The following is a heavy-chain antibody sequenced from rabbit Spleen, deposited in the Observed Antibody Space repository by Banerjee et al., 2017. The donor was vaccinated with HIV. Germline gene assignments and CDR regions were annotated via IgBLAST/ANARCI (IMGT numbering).Heavy chain of an antibody. CDR3: ARGFASSSGYYLNL. V-gene: IGHV1S40*01. Sequence: QSLEESGGGLVKHGESLTLTCQASGFSFSSDYDMCWVRQAPGKGLEWIACILGGSSGATYYANWAKGRFTISTTSSTTVTLQMTSLTTADTATYFCARGFASSSGYYLNLWGPGTLVTVS. D-gene: IGHD1-1*01. CDR2: ILGGSSGAT. J-gene: IGHJ4*01. CDR1: GFSFSSDYD.